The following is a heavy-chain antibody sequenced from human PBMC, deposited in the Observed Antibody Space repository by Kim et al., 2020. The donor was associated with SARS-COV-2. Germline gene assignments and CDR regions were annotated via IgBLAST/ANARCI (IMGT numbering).Heavy chain of an antibody. V-gene: IGHV1-2*02. CDR3: ARVYERTFDY. Sequence: TNYEQKLQGRVTMTRDTSISTAYMELSRLRSDDTAVYYCARVYERTFDYWGQGTLVTVSS. CDR2: T. D-gene: IGHD2-8*01. J-gene: IGHJ4*02.